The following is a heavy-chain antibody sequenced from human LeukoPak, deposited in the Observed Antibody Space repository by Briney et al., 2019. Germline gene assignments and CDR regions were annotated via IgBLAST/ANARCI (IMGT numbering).Heavy chain of an antibody. CDR3: ASGYSSSSFDY. CDR2: IYYTENT. CDR1: GGSISSNSYY. D-gene: IGHD6-6*01. J-gene: IGHJ4*02. Sequence: PSETLSLTCTVSGGSISSNSYYWGWIRQPPGKGLEWIGSIYYTENTYYSPSLKSRVTTSVDTSKNQFSLKLSSVTAADTAVYYCASGYSSSSFDYWGPGTLVTVSS. V-gene: IGHV4-39*01.